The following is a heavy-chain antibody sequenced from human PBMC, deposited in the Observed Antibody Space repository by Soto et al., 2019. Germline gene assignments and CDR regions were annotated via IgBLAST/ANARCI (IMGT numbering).Heavy chain of an antibody. CDR3: ARVRYSYGSWEPLFGPFDY. Sequence: PSETLSLTCADSGGSSSGDYWSWFRKSPGKGLEWIAYISYIGNTNHNPSLKSRVTISLDTSKNQVSLTLISVTAADTAVYYCARVRYSYGSWEPLFGPFDYWGQGTLVTVSS. CDR1: GGSSSGDY. D-gene: IGHD5-18*01. CDR2: ISYIGNT. V-gene: IGHV4-59*12. J-gene: IGHJ4*02.